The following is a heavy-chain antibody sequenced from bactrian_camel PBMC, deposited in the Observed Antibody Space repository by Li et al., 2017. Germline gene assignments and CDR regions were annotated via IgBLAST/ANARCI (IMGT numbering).Heavy chain of an antibody. J-gene: IGHJ4*01. D-gene: IGHD1*01. V-gene: IGHV3S54*01. CDR1: GYTASSTS. CDR3: AAQKSAGPQFRGPGLDPRLYTL. CDR2: IYTGGGRT. Sequence: QVQLVESGGGSVQAGGSLRLSCAASGYTASSTSMGWFRQAPGKKREGVAAIYTGGGRTYYADSVKGRFTISQDNAKSTLYLQMNSLKPEDTAEYYCAAQKSAGPQFRGPGLDPRLYTLWGQGTQVTVS.